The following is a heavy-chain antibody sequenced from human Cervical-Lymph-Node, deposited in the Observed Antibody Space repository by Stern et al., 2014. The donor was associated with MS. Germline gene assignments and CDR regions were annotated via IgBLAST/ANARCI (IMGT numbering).Heavy chain of an antibody. D-gene: IGHD4-17*01. V-gene: IGHV1-69*01. CDR3: ATVTTVTVGSMDV. CDR2: IIPIFGTP. Sequence: QVQLVQSGAEVKKPGSSVKVSCQVSGSTFSRQAINWVRQAPGQGLEWVGGIIPIFGTPNYAPKVQDRGTITADGSPSTAYMDLGSLRSEDTAVYYCATVTTVTVGSMDVWGQGTTVPVSS. J-gene: IGHJ6*02. CDR1: GSTFSRQA.